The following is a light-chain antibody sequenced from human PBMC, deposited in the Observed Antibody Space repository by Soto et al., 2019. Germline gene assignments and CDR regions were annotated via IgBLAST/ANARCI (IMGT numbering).Light chain of an antibody. CDR3: QQYGSPLT. V-gene: IGKV3-20*01. CDR2: GAS. Sequence: VLTQSPATLSLSPGERATLSCTTNEPFNSPYLAWYQQKPGQAPRLLIYGASNRATGIPDRFSGSGSGADFTLTISRLEPEDFAVYYCQQYGSPLTFGGGTKVAI. J-gene: IGKJ4*01. CDR1: EPFNSPY.